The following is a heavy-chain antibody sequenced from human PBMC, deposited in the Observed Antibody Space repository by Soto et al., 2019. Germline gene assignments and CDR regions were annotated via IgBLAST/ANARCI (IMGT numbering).Heavy chain of an antibody. J-gene: IGHJ4*02. CDR2: INPNGFTS. V-gene: IGHV1-46*01. CDR1: GYTFIDYY. Sequence: QVQMVQSGAEVKKPGAPIKISCKASGYTFIDYYIHWVRQAPGQGLEWMGIINPNGFTSTLAQKFQGRLTVTSDTSTSTVYMELGNLTSEDTALYYCARDLHGAFTTMVYWGQGTLVTVSS. CDR3: ARDLHGAFTTMVY. D-gene: IGHD5-18*01.